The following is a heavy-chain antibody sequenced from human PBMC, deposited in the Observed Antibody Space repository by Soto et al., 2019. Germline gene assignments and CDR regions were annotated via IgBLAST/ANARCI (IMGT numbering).Heavy chain of an antibody. Sequence: QVQLVESGGGVVQPGRSLRLSCAASGFTFSSYAMHWVRQAPGKGLEWVAVISYDGSNKYYADSVKGRFTISRDNSKNTLYLQINSLRAEDTAVYYCARPYCSGGRCYPPDDYWGQGTLVTVSS. CDR1: GFTFSSYA. D-gene: IGHD2-15*01. CDR2: ISYDGSNK. V-gene: IGHV3-30-3*01. CDR3: ARPYCSGGRCYPPDDY. J-gene: IGHJ4*02.